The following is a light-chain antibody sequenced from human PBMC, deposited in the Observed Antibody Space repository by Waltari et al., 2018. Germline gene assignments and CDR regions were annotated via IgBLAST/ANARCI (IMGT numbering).Light chain of an antibody. CDR3: SSYTSSSTQV. V-gene: IGLV2-14*03. Sequence: QSALTQPASVSGSPGQSITIFCTGTSSDVGGYNYVSWYQQHPGKAPKLIIFDVTNRASGVSIRFSGSKSGNTAFLTISGLQTEDEADYYCSSYTSSSTQVFGGGTRLTVL. CDR2: DVT. J-gene: IGLJ2*01. CDR1: SSDVGGYNY.